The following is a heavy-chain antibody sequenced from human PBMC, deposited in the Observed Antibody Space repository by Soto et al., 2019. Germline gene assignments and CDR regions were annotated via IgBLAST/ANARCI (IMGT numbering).Heavy chain of an antibody. V-gene: IGHV4-31*03. CDR1: GGSISSGGYY. D-gene: IGHD5-12*01. CDR2: IYYSGST. Sequence: SETLSLTCTVSGGSISSGGYYWSWIRQHPGKGLEWIGYIYYSGSTYYNPSLKSRVTISVDTSENQFSLKLSSVTAADTAVYHCARGHHSGYDHFDYWGQGILVTVSS. J-gene: IGHJ4*02. CDR3: ARGHHSGYDHFDY.